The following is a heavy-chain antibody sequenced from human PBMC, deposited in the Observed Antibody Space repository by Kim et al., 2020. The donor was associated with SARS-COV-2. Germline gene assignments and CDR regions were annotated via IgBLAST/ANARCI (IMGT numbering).Heavy chain of an antibody. D-gene: IGHD3-10*01. V-gene: IGHV4-34*01. J-gene: IGHJ6*01. Sequence: SETLSLTCAAYGGSFSGYYWSWIRQPPGKGLEWVGEINHSGRTNYNPSLKSRVTISVDTTKNQFSLNLSSVTAADAAVYYCARIRYYYGSGRYYYYGMDVWGQGRTVTVAS. CDR1: GGSFSGYY. CDR3: ARIRYYYGSGRYYYYGMDV. CDR2: INHSGRT.